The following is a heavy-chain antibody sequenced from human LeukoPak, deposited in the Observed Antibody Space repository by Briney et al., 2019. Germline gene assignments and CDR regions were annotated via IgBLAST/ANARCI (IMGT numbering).Heavy chain of an antibody. CDR3: ARAQVGAPTDL. Sequence: GGSLRLSCAASGFPFSSYAMYWVRQAPGKGLVWVARIHGDGDNISYADSVGGRFTISRDNAKDTLCLHMNSLRPEDTAVYYCARAQVGAPTDLWGQGTLVTVSS. CDR1: GFPFSSYA. D-gene: IGHD1-26*01. CDR2: IHGDGDNI. J-gene: IGHJ5*02. V-gene: IGHV3-74*01.